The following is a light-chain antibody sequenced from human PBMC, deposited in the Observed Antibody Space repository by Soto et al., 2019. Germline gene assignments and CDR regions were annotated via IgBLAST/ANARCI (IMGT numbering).Light chain of an antibody. CDR2: GAS. CDR3: QQYGSSPYT. CDR1: QSXSSSY. J-gene: IGKJ2*01. Sequence: EIVLTQSPGTLSLSXXXXXXLSCRASQSXSSSYLAWYQQKPGQAPRLLIYGASSRATGIPDRFSGSGSGTDFTLTISRLEPEDFAVYYCQQYGSSPYTFGQGTKLEIK. V-gene: IGKV3-20*01.